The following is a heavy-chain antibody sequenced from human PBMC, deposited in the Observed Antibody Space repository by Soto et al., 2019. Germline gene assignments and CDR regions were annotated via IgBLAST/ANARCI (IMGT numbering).Heavy chain of an antibody. CDR3: AREDRAAGTRYFDY. D-gene: IGHD6-13*01. V-gene: IGHV1-69*13. J-gene: IGHJ4*02. Sequence: GASVKVSCKASGGTFSSYAISWVRQAPGQGLEWMGGIIPIFGTANYAQKFQGRVTITADESTSTAYMELSSLRSEDTAVYYCAREDRAAGTRYFDYWGQGTLVTVSS. CDR2: IIPIFGTA. CDR1: GGTFSSYA.